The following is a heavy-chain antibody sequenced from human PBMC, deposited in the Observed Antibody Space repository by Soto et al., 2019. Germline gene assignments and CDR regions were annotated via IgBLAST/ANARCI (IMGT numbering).Heavy chain of an antibody. CDR3: ARDQYGVDV. J-gene: IGHJ6*02. CDR1: GFTFSSYA. V-gene: IGHV3-23*01. CDR2: ISGSGGSP. Sequence: GESLKISCAASGFTFSSYAMTWVRQAPGKGLEWVSAISGSGGSPYYADSVKGRFTISRDDSKNTLFLQMDSLRAEDTALYYCARDQYGVDVWGQGTTVTVSS.